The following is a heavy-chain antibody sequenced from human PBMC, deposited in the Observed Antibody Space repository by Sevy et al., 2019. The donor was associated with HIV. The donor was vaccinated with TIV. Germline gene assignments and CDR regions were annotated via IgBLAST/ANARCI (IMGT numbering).Heavy chain of an antibody. CDR3: ARGYCGGGSCTAFDP. D-gene: IGHD2-15*01. V-gene: IGHV3-53*01. CDR2: MYSGGSP. Sequence: GGSLKLSCAASGFSISNNYTAWVRQAPGKGLEWVSVMYSGGSPYYADSVKGRFALSRDMSKNTVYLQMNSLRAEDTAVYYCARGYCGGGSCTAFDPWGQGTLVTVS. CDR1: GFSISNNY. J-gene: IGHJ5*02.